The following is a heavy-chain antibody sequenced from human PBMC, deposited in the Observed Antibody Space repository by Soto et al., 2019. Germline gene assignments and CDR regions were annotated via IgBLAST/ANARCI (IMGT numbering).Heavy chain of an antibody. CDR2: IIPIFGTA. Sequence: ASVKVSCKASGGTFSSYAISWVRQAPGLGLEWMGGIIPIFGTANYAQKFQGRVTITADESTSTAYVELSSLRSEDTAVYYCARVVSLNFDWLLPQYYFDYWGQGTLVTVSS. V-gene: IGHV1-69*13. CDR1: GGTFSSYA. D-gene: IGHD3-9*01. J-gene: IGHJ4*02. CDR3: ARVVSLNFDWLLPQYYFDY.